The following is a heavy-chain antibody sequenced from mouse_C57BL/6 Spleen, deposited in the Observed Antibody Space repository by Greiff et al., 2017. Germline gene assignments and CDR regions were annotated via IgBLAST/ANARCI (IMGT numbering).Heavy chain of an antibody. CDR3: ARGYEEAMDY. Sequence: QVQLQQSGAELVRPGTSVKMSCKASGYTFTNYWIGWAKQRPGHGLEWIGDIYPGGGYTTYNEKFKGKATLTADKSSSTAYMQFSNLTSEDSAIYDCARGYEEAMDYGGQGTSVTVSS. V-gene: IGHV1-63*01. CDR1: GYTFTNYW. J-gene: IGHJ4*01. D-gene: IGHD2-2*01. CDR2: IYPGGGYT.